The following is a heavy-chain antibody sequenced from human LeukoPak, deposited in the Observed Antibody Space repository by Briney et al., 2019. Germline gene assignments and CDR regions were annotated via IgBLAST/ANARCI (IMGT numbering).Heavy chain of an antibody. Sequence: GGSLRLSCTASGFTFSTYAMSWVRQAPGKGLEWVSAISGDGDTTYYADSLKGRFTISRDNFKSTLSLQMNSLRAEDTAMYYCGKENPQWLEVNFDFWGQGTLVTVSS. CDR1: GFTFSTYA. D-gene: IGHD6-19*01. V-gene: IGHV3-23*01. CDR2: ISGDGDTT. J-gene: IGHJ4*02. CDR3: GKENPQWLEVNFDF.